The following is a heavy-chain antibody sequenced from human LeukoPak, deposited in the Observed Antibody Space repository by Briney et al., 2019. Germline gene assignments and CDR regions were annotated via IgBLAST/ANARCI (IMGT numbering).Heavy chain of an antibody. J-gene: IGHJ3*02. CDR3: ARGIWGWLHPDAFDI. CDR2: IYYSGST. D-gene: IGHD5-24*01. CDR1: GGSISSHY. V-gene: IGHV4-59*11. Sequence: PSETLSLTCTVSGGSISSHYWSWIRQPPGKGLEWIGYIYYSGSTNYNPSLKSRVTISVDTSKNQFSLKLSSVTAADTAVYYCARGIWGWLHPDAFDIWGQGTMVTVSS.